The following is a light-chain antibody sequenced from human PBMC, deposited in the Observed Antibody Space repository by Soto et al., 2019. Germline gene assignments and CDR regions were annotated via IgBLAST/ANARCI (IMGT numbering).Light chain of an antibody. V-gene: IGKV2-28*01. CDR3: MQALQTPYT. CDR1: QSLLHSNGYNY. CDR2: LGS. Sequence: DIVMTQSPLSLPVTPGEPASISCRSSQSLLHSNGYNYLDWYLQKPGQSPQLLIYLGSNRSSGVPDRFSGSGSGTDFTLKIIRVKAEDVGVYYCMQALQTPYTLGQGTKLEIK. J-gene: IGKJ2*01.